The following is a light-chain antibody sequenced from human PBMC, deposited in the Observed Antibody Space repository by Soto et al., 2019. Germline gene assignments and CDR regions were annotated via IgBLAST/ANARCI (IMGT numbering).Light chain of an antibody. CDR2: AAS. CDR1: QGISNY. Sequence: IQMTQSPSSLSASVGDRVTITCRASQGISNYLAWYQQKPGKVPKLLIYAASTLQSGVPSRFSGSGSGTDFTLTISSLQPEDVATHYCQKYNSAPFGGGTKVEIK. V-gene: IGKV1-27*01. J-gene: IGKJ4*01. CDR3: QKYNSAP.